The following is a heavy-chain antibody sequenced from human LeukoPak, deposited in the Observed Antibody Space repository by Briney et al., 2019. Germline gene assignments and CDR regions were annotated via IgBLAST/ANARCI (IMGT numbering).Heavy chain of an antibody. Sequence: ASVKVSCKASGGTFSSYAISWVRQAPGQGLEWMGGIIPIFGTANYAQKFQGRVTITTDESTSTAYMELSSLRSEDTAVYYCASLPPGYSSGWSAAEYFQHWGQGTLLTVSS. D-gene: IGHD6-19*01. J-gene: IGHJ1*01. CDR2: IIPIFGTA. CDR3: ASLPPGYSSGWSAAEYFQH. V-gene: IGHV1-69*05. CDR1: GGTFSSYA.